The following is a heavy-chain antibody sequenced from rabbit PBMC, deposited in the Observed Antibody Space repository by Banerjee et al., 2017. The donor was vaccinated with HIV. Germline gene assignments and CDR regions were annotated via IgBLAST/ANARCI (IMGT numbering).Heavy chain of an antibody. V-gene: IGHV1S45*01. Sequence: EESGGDLVKPEGSLTLTCTASGFSFSSSYWICWVRQAPGKGLEWIACIYAGSSGSTYYASWVNGRFTISKTSSTTVTLQMTSLTAADTATYFCARGRYGGYVGGGAAYAFDPWGPGTLVTVS. D-gene: IGHD7-1*01. CDR1: GFSFSSSYW. J-gene: IGHJ2*01. CDR3: ARGRYGGYVGGGAAYAFDP. CDR2: IYAGSSGST.